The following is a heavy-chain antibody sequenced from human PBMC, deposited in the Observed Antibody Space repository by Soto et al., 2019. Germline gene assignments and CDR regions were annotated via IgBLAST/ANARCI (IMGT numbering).Heavy chain of an antibody. D-gene: IGHD4-17*01. CDR1: GFTFSSYW. Sequence: GGSLRLSCAASGFTFSSYWMHWVRQAPGKGLVWVSRINSDGSSTSYADSVKGRFTISRDNAKNTLYLQINSLRAEDTAVYYCARDSSTVETGMDVWGQGTTVTVS. CDR2: INSDGSST. V-gene: IGHV3-74*01. CDR3: ARDSSTVETGMDV. J-gene: IGHJ6*02.